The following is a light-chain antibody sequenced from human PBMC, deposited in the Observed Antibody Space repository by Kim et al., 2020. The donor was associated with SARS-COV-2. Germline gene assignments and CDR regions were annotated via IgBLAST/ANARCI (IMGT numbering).Light chain of an antibody. J-gene: IGKJ4*01. Sequence: VSPGERATLSCRASQSVNSNLAWYQQKPGQAPRLLIYGASTRATDIPARFSGSGSGTELALTISSLQSEDFAVYYCQQYNSWPLTFGGGTKVDIK. CDR3: QQYNSWPLT. CDR1: QSVNSN. V-gene: IGKV3D-15*01. CDR2: GAS.